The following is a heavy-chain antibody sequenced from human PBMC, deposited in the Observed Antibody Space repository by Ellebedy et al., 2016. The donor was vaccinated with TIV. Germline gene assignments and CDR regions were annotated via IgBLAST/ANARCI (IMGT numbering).Heavy chain of an antibody. CDR3: ARLKGWGGFDFDY. J-gene: IGHJ4*02. CDR2: INPNSGGT. Sequence: AASVKVSCKASGYTFTGYYMHWVRQAPGQGLEWMGWINPNSGGTNYAQKFQGRVTMTRDTSISTAYMELSRLRSDDTAVYYCARLKGWGGFDFDYWGQGTLVTVSS. D-gene: IGHD3-16*01. V-gene: IGHV1-2*02. CDR1: GYTFTGYY.